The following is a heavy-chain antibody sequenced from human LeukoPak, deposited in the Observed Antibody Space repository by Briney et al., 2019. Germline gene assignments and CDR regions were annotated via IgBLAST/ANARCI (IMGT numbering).Heavy chain of an antibody. CDR2: IKEDGSEE. V-gene: IGHV3-7*01. Sequence: PGGSLRLSCAASGFNFRSYWMSWVRQSPGKGLDWVANIKEDGSEEFYVDSVKGRFTISRDNSKNTLYLQMNSLRAEDTAVYYCAKGVGATRGDYFDYWGQGTLVTVSS. CDR3: AKGVGATRGDYFDY. J-gene: IGHJ4*02. D-gene: IGHD1-26*01. CDR1: GFNFRSYW.